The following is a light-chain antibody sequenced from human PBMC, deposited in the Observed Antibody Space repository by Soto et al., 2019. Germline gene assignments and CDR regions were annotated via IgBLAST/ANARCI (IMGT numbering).Light chain of an antibody. CDR3: QQYSSAPYT. Sequence: DIHMTQSPSSLSASVGDRVTITCRASQGISNDLAWYQQKPGKAPKLLIYAPSTSQSGVTSRFSGSGSGTDFTLSISSLQPEDVTAYYCQQYSSAPYTFGQGTKLEIK. CDR2: APS. V-gene: IGKV1-27*01. J-gene: IGKJ2*01. CDR1: QGISND.